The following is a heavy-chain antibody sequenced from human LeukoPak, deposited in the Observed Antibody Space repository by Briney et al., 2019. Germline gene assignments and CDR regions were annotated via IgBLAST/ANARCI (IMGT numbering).Heavy chain of an antibody. J-gene: IGHJ4*02. CDR3: ARENYYDSSGYQNFDY. V-gene: IGHV3-21*04. D-gene: IGHD3-22*01. Sequence: GGSLRLSCAASGFTFSSYSMNWVRQAPGKGLEWVSSISSSSSYIYYADSVKGRFTISRDNAKNSLYLQMNNLRAEDTAVYYCARENYYDSSGYQNFDYWGQGTLVTVSS. CDR1: GFTFSSYS. CDR2: ISSSSSYI.